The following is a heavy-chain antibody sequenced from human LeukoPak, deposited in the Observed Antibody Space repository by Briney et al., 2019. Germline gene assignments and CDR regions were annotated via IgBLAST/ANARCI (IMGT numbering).Heavy chain of an antibody. CDR1: GGSISSGDYY. Sequence: SETLSLTCTVSGGSISSGDYYWSWIRQPPGKGLEWIGYIYYSGSTYYNPSLKSRVTISVDTSKNQFSLKLSSVTAADTAVYYYAREPLGTVKGAFDYWGQGTLVTVSS. CDR2: IYYSGST. CDR3: AREPLGTVKGAFDY. V-gene: IGHV4-30-4*08. J-gene: IGHJ4*02. D-gene: IGHD4-17*01.